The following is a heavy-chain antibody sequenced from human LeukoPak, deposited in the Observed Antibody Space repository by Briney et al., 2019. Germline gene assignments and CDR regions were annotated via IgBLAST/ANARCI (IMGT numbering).Heavy chain of an antibody. CDR1: CGSISSCGYS. CDR2: IYHSGST. Sequence: SQTLSLTCAVSCGSISSCGYSWSWIRQPPGKGLEWIGYIYHSGSTYYNPSLKSRVTISVDRSKNQFSLKLSSVTAADTAVYYCARVWAPPGVLDPWGQGTLVTVSS. D-gene: IGHD3-10*01. V-gene: IGHV4-30-2*01. J-gene: IGHJ5*02. CDR3: ARVWAPPGVLDP.